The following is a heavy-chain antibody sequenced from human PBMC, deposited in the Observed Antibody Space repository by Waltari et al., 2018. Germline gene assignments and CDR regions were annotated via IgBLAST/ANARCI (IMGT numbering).Heavy chain of an antibody. CDR1: GGSISSSSYY. CDR3: ARRSENDSSGYYSGDAFDI. V-gene: IGHV4-39*01. J-gene: IGHJ3*02. CDR2: IYYSGGT. D-gene: IGHD3-22*01. Sequence: QLQLQESGPGLVKPSETLSLTCTVSGGSISSSSYYWGWIRQPPGKGLEWIGSIYYSGGTYYNPSLKSRVTISVDTSKNQFSLKLSSVTAADTAVYYCARRSENDSSGYYSGDAFDIWGQGTMVTVSS.